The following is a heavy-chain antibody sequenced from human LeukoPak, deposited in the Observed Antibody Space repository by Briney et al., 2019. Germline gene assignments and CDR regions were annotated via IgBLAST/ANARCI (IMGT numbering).Heavy chain of an antibody. V-gene: IGHV1-8*01. D-gene: IGHD2-2*01. J-gene: IGHJ4*02. Sequence: GASVKVSCKASGYTFTSYDINWVRQATGQGLEWMGWMNPNSGNTGYAQKFQGRVTITADKSTSTTYMELSSLRSEDTAVYYCARDGIVVVPAASPFDYWGQGTLVTVSS. CDR2: MNPNSGNT. CDR1: GYTFTSYD. CDR3: ARDGIVVVPAASPFDY.